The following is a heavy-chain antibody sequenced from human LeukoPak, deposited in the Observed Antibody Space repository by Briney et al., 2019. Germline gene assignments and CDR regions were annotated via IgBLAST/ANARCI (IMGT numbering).Heavy chain of an antibody. CDR1: GFIFSGYG. CDR2: ISYDGSNK. D-gene: IGHD2-15*01. Sequence: PGGSLRLSCAASGFIFSGYGMHWVRQAPGKGLEWVAVISYDGSNKYYADSVKGRFTISRDNSKNTVYLQRNSLRSDDTAVYYCAKVLVAATHYLDYWGQGTLVTVSS. V-gene: IGHV3-30*18. J-gene: IGHJ4*02. CDR3: AKVLVAATHYLDY.